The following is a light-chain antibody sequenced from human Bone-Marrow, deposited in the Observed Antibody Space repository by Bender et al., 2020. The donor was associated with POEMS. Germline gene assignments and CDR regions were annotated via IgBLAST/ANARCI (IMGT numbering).Light chain of an antibody. CDR3: QSYDNSLGGWV. Sequence: HSVLTQPPSTSGTPGQRVTISCSGSSSNIGSNNVYWFQRLPGTAPKLLIYKDNQRPSGVSDRFSGSKSGTSASLAITGLQAEDEGDYYCQSYDNSLGGWVFGGGTKLTVL. J-gene: IGLJ3*02. CDR1: SSNIGSNN. CDR2: KDN. V-gene: IGLV1-44*01.